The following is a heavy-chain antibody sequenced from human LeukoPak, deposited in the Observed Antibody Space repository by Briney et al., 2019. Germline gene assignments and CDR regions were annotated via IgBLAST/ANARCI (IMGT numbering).Heavy chain of an antibody. J-gene: IGHJ3*02. CDR1: GYTFTSYA. CDR3: ARDRNYYGSGSYNAFDI. Sequence: ASVKVSCKASGYTFTSYAMHWVRQAPGQRLEWMGWINAGNGNTKYSQKFQGRVTITRDTSASTAYMELSSLRSEDTAVYYCARDRNYYGSGSYNAFDIWGQGTMVTVSS. V-gene: IGHV1-3*01. D-gene: IGHD3-10*01. CDR2: INAGNGNT.